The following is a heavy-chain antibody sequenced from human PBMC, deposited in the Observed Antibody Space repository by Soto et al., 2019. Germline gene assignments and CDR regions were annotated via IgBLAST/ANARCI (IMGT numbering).Heavy chain of an antibody. D-gene: IGHD3-10*01. J-gene: IGHJ6*02. CDR3: ARVRGESNSYYYYGMDV. CDR2: IYHSGST. Sequence: SETLSPTCTVSGGSISGDHWSWLRRPPGKGLAWIGYIYHSGSTNYNPSLKSRVTISVDTSKHQFSLKLSSVPAADTAVYQCARVRGESNSYYYYGMDVWGQGTTVT. CDR1: GGSISGDH. V-gene: IGHV4-59*01.